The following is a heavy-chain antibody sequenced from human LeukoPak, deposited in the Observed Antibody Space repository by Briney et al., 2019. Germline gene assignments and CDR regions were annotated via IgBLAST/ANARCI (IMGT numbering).Heavy chain of an antibody. CDR1: GGSISSSNW. CDR2: IYHSGST. J-gene: IGHJ6*03. CDR3: ARRTRYFDWLSSNYYYYYYMDV. Sequence: SGTLSLTCAVSGGSISSSNWWSWVRQPPGKGLEWIGEIYHSGSTNYNPSLKSRVTISVDTSKNQFSLKLSSVTAADTAVYYCARRTRYFDWLSSNYYYYYYMDVWGKGTTVTISS. D-gene: IGHD3-9*01. V-gene: IGHV4-4*02.